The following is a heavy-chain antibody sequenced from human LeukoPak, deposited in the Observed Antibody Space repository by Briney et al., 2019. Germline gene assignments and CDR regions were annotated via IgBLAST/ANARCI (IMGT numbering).Heavy chain of an antibody. Sequence: SETLSLTCTVSGGSISSSSYYWGWIRQPPGKGLEWIGSIYYSGSTYYNPSLKSRVTISVDTSKNQFSLKLSSVTAADTAVYYCARGIPYYYDSSGYLDYWGQGTLVTVSS. J-gene: IGHJ4*02. CDR2: IYYSGST. CDR1: GGSISSSSYY. D-gene: IGHD3-22*01. CDR3: ARGIPYYYDSSGYLDY. V-gene: IGHV4-39*07.